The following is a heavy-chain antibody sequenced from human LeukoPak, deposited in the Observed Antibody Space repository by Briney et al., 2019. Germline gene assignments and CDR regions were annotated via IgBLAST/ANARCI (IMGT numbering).Heavy chain of an antibody. CDR2: IYYSGST. D-gene: IGHD3-10*01. CDR3: ARDWLGLLWFGEPK. Sequence: SETLSLTCTVSGGSISSSSYYWGWIRQPPGKGLEWIGSIYYSGSTYYSPSLKSRVTISVDTSKNQFSLKLGSVTAADTAVYYCARDWLGLLWFGEPKRGQGTLVTVSS. CDR1: GGSISSSSYY. V-gene: IGHV4-39*07. J-gene: IGHJ4*02.